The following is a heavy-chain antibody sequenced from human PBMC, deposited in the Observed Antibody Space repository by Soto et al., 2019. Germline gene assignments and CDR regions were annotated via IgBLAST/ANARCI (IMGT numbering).Heavy chain of an antibody. Sequence: QVQLVQSGAEVKKPGSSVKLSCKASGGTFSSYAISWVRQAPGQGLEWMGGIIPISETTNYAQKYQGRVTMAADESKSTAYRERSSQRAEDTAVYDCARSQGSSTSLEIYYYYYYGMDVWGQGTTVTVSS. V-gene: IGHV1-69*01. CDR2: IIPISETT. D-gene: IGHD2-2*01. CDR1: GGTFSSYA. CDR3: ARSQGSSTSLEIYYYYYYGMDV. J-gene: IGHJ6*02.